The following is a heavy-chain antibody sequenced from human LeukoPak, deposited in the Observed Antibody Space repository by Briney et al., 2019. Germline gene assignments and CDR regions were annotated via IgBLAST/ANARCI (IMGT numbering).Heavy chain of an antibody. CDR2: IKQDGSEK. J-gene: IGHJ4*02. CDR1: GFTFSSYS. V-gene: IGHV3-7*01. CDR3: ARRPTTASEGPFDY. D-gene: IGHD4-17*01. Sequence: GGSLRLSCAASGFTFSSYSMNWVRQAPGKGLEWVANIKQDGSEKYYVDSVKGRFTISRDNAKNSLYLQMNSLRAEDTAVYYCARRPTTASEGPFDYWGQGTLVTVSS.